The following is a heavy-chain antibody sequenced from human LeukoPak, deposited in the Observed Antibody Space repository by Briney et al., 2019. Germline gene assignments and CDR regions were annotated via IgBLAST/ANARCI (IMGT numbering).Heavy chain of an antibody. J-gene: IGHJ4*02. CDR1: GGSISSYY. CDR2: IYTSGST. V-gene: IGHV4-4*09. D-gene: IGHD2-21*02. CDR3: ARVVTAPYYFDY. Sequence: SETLSLTCTVSGGSISSYYWSWIRQPPGKGLEWIGYIYTSGSTNYNPSLKSRVTISVDTSKNQFSLKLSSVTAADTAVYYCARVVTAPYYFDYWGQGTLVTVSS.